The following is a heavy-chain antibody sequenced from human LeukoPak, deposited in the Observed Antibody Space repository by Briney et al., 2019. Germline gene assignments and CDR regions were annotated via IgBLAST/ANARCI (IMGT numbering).Heavy chain of an antibody. CDR2: INNNGGTT. CDR3: ARANGSGSFYDY. V-gene: IGHV3-64*01. Sequence: PGGSLRLSCAASGFSFSSYAMHWVRQAPGKGLEYVSAINNNGGTTYYANSVKGRFTISRDNSKNTLYLQMGSLRAEDMAVYYCARANGSGSFYDYWGQGTLVTVSS. J-gene: IGHJ4*02. D-gene: IGHD3-10*01. CDR1: GFSFSSYA.